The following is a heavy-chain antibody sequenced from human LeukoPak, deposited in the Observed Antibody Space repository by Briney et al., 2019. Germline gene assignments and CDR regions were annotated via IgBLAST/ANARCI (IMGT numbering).Heavy chain of an antibody. CDR2: IYTSGST. CDR3: ARGIYCSRTSCYYYDYYMDV. Sequence: PSETLSLTCRVSGVSISGYYRSWIRQPPGKGLEWIGRIYTSGSTNYNPSLKSRVTMSVETSKNKFSLKLSSLTAADTAVYYCARGIYCSRTSCYYYDYYMDVWGKGTPVTVSS. V-gene: IGHV4-4*07. J-gene: IGHJ6*03. CDR1: GVSISGYY. D-gene: IGHD2-2*01.